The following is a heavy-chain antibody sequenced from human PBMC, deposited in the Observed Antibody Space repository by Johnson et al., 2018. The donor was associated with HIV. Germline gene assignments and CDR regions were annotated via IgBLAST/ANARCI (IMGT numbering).Heavy chain of an antibody. D-gene: IGHD6-19*01. CDR3: ARSGKRQWLVRGAFDI. Sequence: EVQLVESGGDMVQPGRSLRLSCAASGFTVSSNYMSWVRQAPGKGLEWVSVIYSGGSTYYADSVKGRFTISRDNSKNTLYLQMNSLRAEDTAVYYCARSGKRQWLVRGAFDIWGQGTMVTVSS. J-gene: IGHJ3*02. V-gene: IGHV3-66*01. CDR2: IYSGGST. CDR1: GFTVSSNY.